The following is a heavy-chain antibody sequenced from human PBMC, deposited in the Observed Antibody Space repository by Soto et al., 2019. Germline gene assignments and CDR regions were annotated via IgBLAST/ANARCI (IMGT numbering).Heavy chain of an antibody. V-gene: IGHV1-3*01. J-gene: IGHJ4*02. CDR3: ARTPLGYCSGGSCSSRPFDY. Sequence: GASVKVSCKASGYTFTSYAMHWVRQAPGQRLEWMGWINAGNGNTKYSQKFQGRVTITRDTSASTAYMELSSLRSEDTAVYYCARTPLGYCSGGSCSSRPFDYWGQGTLVTVSS. D-gene: IGHD2-15*01. CDR1: GYTFTSYA. CDR2: INAGNGNT.